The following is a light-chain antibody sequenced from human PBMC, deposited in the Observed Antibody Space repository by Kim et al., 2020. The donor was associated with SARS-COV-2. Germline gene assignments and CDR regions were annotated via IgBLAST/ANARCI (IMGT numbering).Light chain of an antibody. Sequence: PGQSVPISCTGTSSDVPAYKYVSWYQQHPGKAPKHIIYEITQRPSGVPDRFSGSKSGNTASLTVSGLQVEDEADYYCSSHGTTTVFGAGTQLTVL. V-gene: IGLV2-8*01. J-gene: IGLJ2*01. CDR1: SSDVPAYKY. CDR3: SSHGTTTV. CDR2: EIT.